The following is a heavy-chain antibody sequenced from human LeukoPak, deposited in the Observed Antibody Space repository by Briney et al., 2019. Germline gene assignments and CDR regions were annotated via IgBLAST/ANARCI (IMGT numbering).Heavy chain of an antibody. V-gene: IGHV4-39*01. J-gene: IGHJ4*02. D-gene: IGHD2-2*01. CDR1: GGSISSRNYN. CDR2: IYYSGST. Sequence: SETLSLTCTVSGGSISSRNYNWGWIRQPPGKGLEWVGSIYYSGSTYYNPSLKSRVTISVDTSKNQFSLKLSSVTAADTAVYYCARLGDGYATDYWGQGTLVTVSS. CDR3: ARLGDGYATDY.